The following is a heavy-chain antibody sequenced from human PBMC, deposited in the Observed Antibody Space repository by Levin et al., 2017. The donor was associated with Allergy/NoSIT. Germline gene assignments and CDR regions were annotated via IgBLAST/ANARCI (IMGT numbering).Heavy chain of an antibody. CDR3: AREATIPNAFDI. CDR1: GFTISSNY. V-gene: IGHV3-53*01. J-gene: IGHJ3*02. Sequence: PGGSLRLSCAASGFTISSNYMSWVRQAPGKGLEWVSVIYSGGSTYYADSVKGRFTISRDNSKNTLYLQMNSLRAEDTAVYYCAREATIPNAFDIWGQGTMVTVSS. D-gene: IGHD2-2*02. CDR2: IYSGGST.